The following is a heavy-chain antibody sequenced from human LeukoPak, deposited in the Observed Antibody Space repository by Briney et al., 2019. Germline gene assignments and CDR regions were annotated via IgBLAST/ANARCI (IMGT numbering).Heavy chain of an antibody. CDR1: GGSISSSSYY. CDR3: ARLEQLVHDFWYFDL. Sequence: SETLSLTCTVSGGSISSSSYYWGWIRQPPGKGLEWIGSIYYSGSTYYNPSLKSRVTMSLDTSKNQFSLRLNSVTAADTAVYYCARLEQLVHDFWYFDLWGRGTLVTVSS. CDR2: IYYSGST. J-gene: IGHJ2*01. D-gene: IGHD6-13*01. V-gene: IGHV4-39*07.